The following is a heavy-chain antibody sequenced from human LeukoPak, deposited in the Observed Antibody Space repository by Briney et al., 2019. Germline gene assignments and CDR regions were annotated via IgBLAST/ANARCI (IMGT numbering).Heavy chain of an antibody. CDR3: ASPYGDYADDAFDI. V-gene: IGHV4-34*01. Sequence: PSETLSLTCAVYGGPFSGYYWSWIRQPPGKGLEWIGEINHSGSTNYNPSLKSRVTISVDTSKNQFSLKLSSVTAADTAVYYCASPYGDYADDAFDIWGQGTMVTVSS. D-gene: IGHD4-17*01. J-gene: IGHJ3*02. CDR1: GGPFSGYY. CDR2: INHSGST.